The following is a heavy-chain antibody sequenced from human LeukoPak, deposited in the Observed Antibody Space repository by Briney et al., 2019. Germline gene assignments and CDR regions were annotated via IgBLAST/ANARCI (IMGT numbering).Heavy chain of an antibody. D-gene: IGHD3-22*01. CDR2: IIPIFGTA. V-gene: IGHV1-69*06. CDR1: GYTFTSYG. J-gene: IGHJ4*02. CDR3: ASRRAYYYDSSGYYYVH. Sequence: SVKVSCKASGYTFTSYGISWVRQAPGQGLEWMGGIIPIFGTANYAQKFQGRVTITADKSTSTAYMELSSLRSEDTAVYYCASRRAYYYDSSGYYYVHWGQGTLVTVSS.